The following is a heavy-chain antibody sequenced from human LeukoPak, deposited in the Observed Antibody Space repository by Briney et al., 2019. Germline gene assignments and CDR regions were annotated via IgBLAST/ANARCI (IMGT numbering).Heavy chain of an antibody. CDR3: ARGAVRYFDWLLFRSWFDP. CDR1: GGSISSSSYY. CDR2: IYYSGST. V-gene: IGHV4-39*01. J-gene: IGHJ5*02. Sequence: PSETLSLTCTVSGGSISSSSYYWGWIRQPPGKGLEWIGSIYYSGSTHYNPSLKSRVTISVDTSKNQFSLKLSSVTAADTAVYYCARGAVRYFDWLLFRSWFDPWGQGTLVTVSS. D-gene: IGHD3-9*01.